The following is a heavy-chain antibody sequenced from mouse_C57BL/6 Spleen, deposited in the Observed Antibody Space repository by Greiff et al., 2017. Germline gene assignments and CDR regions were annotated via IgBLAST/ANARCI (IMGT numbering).Heavy chain of an antibody. Sequence: EVKLMESGPGLVKPSQSLSLTCSVTGYSITSGYYWNWIRQVPGNKLEWMGYISYDGSNNYNPSLKNRISITRDTSKNQFFLKLNSVTTEDTATYYCARETAQATFAYWGQGTLVTVSA. CDR1: GYSITSGYY. V-gene: IGHV3-6*01. CDR2: ISYDGSN. J-gene: IGHJ3*01. CDR3: ARETAQATFAY. D-gene: IGHD3-2*02.